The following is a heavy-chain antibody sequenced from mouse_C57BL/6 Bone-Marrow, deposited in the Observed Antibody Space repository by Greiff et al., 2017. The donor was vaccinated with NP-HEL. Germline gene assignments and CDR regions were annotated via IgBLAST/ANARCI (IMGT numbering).Heavy chain of an antibody. CDR1: GFTFSDYY. Sequence: VKLMESGGGLVQPGGSLKLSCAASGFTFSDYYMYWVRQTPEKRLEWVAYISNGGGSTYYPDTVKGRFTISRDNAKNTLYLQMSRLKSEDTAMYYCARHGKLWYFDVWGTGTTVTVSS. V-gene: IGHV5-12*01. J-gene: IGHJ1*03. CDR2: ISNGGGST. CDR3: ARHGKLWYFDV.